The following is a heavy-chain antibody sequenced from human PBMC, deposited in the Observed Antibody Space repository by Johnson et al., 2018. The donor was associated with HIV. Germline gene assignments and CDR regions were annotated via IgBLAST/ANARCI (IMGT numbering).Heavy chain of an antibody. CDR1: GFTFDDYA. D-gene: IGHD6-19*01. V-gene: IGHV3-9*01. CDR2: ISWNSGSI. J-gene: IGHJ3*02. CDR3: AKDNGGHEYSSGWFDAFDI. Sequence: VQLVESGGGVVQPGRSLRLSCAASGFTFDDYAMHWVRQAPGTGLEWVSGISWNSGSIVYADSVKRLFTISRDNAKTSLYLQMNSLRAEDTALYSCAKDNGGHEYSSGWFDAFDIWGQGTMVTVSS.